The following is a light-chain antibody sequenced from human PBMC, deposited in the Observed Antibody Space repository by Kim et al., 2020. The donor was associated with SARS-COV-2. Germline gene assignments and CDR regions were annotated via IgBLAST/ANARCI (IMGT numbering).Light chain of an antibody. CDR1: QSISSY. Sequence: DIQMTQSPSSLSASVGDRVTITCRASQSISSYLNWYQQKPGKAPKLLIYAASSLQSGVPSRFSGSGSGTDFTLTISSLQAEDVAVYHCQQYYRTPYTFGQGTKLEI. J-gene: IGKJ2*01. CDR3: QQYYRTPYT. CDR2: AAS. V-gene: IGKV1-39*01.